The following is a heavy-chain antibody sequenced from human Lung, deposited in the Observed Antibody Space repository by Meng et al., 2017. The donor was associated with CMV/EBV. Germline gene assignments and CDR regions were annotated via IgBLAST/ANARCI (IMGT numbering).Heavy chain of an antibody. Sequence: GQLVGSGVGLVQLGGSLRRACAASGFTFTSYGMHWVRQAPGKGLEWVAFIRYDESDKYYGESVKGRFTISRDTSRNTLDLQMNSLRPEDTGVYYCAKDDPVLHQWGQGTLVTVSS. V-gene: IGHV3-30*02. CDR1: GFTFTSYG. CDR3: AKDDPVLHQ. CDR2: IRYDESDK. J-gene: IGHJ4*02.